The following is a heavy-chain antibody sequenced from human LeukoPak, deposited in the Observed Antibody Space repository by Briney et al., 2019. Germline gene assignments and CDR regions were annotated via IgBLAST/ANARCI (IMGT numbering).Heavy chain of an antibody. J-gene: IGHJ6*02. CDR3: ARDKEVYYYYGMDV. V-gene: IGHV3-21*01. Sequence: GGSLRLSCAAAGFTFSSYSMNWVRQAPGKGLEWVSSISSSSSYIYYADSVKGRFAISRHNAKNSLYLQMNRLRAEDTAVYYCARDKEVYYYYGMDVWGQGTTVTVSS. CDR1: GFTFSSYS. CDR2: ISSSSSYI.